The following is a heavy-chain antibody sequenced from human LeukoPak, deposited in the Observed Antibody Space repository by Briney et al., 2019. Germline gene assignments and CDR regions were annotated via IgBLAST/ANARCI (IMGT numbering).Heavy chain of an antibody. J-gene: IGHJ6*03. CDR3: AKSLYYYYYMDV. Sequence: PGGSLRLSCAASGFTFSSYAMSWVRQAPGKGLEWVSTIRSGGGYTYYADSVKGRFTISRDSSKNTLYLQMNSLRAEDTAVYNCAKSLYYYYYMDVWGKGTTVTVSS. CDR1: GFTFSSYA. V-gene: IGHV3-23*01. CDR2: IRSGGGYT.